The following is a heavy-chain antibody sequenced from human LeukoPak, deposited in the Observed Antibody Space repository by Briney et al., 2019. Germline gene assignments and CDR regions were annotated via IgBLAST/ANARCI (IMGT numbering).Heavy chain of an antibody. Sequence: SETLSLTCTVSGGSVGSYYWSWIRQPPGKGLDWIGYIYYSGSTNYNPSLKSRVTMSVDTSKNQFSLKLTSVTAADTAVYYCARVSPRRQLLLSVWGQGTLATVSS. CDR3: ARVSPRRQLLLSV. CDR1: GGSVGSYY. CDR2: IYYSGST. D-gene: IGHD2-2*01. J-gene: IGHJ4*02. V-gene: IGHV4-59*02.